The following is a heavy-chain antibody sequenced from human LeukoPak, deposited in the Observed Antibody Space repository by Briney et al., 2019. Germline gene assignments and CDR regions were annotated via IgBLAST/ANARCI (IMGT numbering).Heavy chain of an antibody. V-gene: IGHV1-24*01. Sequence: ASVKVSCKVSGYTLTELSMHWVRQAPGKGLECMGDFDPEDGETIYAQKFQGRVTMPEDTSTDSAYMGLSSLRSEDTAVYYCAVYGSGSYSWFDPWGQGTLVTVSS. CDR1: GYTLTELS. CDR3: AVYGSGSYSWFDP. D-gene: IGHD3-10*01. CDR2: FDPEDGET. J-gene: IGHJ5*02.